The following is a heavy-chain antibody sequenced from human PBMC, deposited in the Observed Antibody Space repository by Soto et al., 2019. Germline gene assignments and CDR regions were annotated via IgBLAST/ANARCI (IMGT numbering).Heavy chain of an antibody. J-gene: IGHJ3*02. CDR1: GGSFSGYY. CDR2: INHSGST. Sequence: SETLSLTCAVYGGSFSGYYWSWIRQPPGKGLEWIGEINHSGSTNYNPSLKSRVTISVDTSKSQFSLKLSSVTAADTAVYYCARGRFGRAFDIWGQGTMVTVSS. V-gene: IGHV4-34*01. CDR3: ARGRFGRAFDI. D-gene: IGHD3-10*01.